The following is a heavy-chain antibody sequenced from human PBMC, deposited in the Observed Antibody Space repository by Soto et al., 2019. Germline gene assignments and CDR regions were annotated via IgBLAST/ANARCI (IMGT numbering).Heavy chain of an antibody. D-gene: IGHD1-1*01. V-gene: IGHV1-69*06. Sequence: GASVKVSCKASGCTFSSYAISWVRQAPGQGLEWMGGIIPIFGTANYAQKVQVRVTITADKSTSTAYMELSSLRSEVTAVYYCASPPGGTTGTTTAVGYRMDVWGQGTTVTVSS. CDR2: IIPIFGTA. CDR3: ASPPGGTTGTTTAVGYRMDV. CDR1: GCTFSSYA. J-gene: IGHJ6*02.